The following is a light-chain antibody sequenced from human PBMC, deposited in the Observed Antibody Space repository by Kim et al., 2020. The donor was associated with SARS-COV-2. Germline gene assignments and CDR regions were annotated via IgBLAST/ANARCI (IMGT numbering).Light chain of an antibody. CDR1: QDIASS. CDR2: AAA. V-gene: IGKV1-27*01. CDR3: QKYNSAPRT. J-gene: IGKJ1*01. Sequence: DRVTITCRASQDIASSLAWYQQKPGKVPQVLIYAAATLQSGVPSRFSGSGSGTEFTLTIGSLQTEDVATYYCQKYNSAPRTFGPGTKVDIK.